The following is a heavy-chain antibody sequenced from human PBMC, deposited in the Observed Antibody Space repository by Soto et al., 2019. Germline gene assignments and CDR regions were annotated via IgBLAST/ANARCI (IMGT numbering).Heavy chain of an antibody. CDR1: GYTFTSYD. V-gene: IGHV1-8*01. Sequence: ASVKVSCKASGYTFTSYDINWVRQATGQGLEWMGWMNPNSGNTGYAQKFQGRVTMTRNTSISTACMELSSLRSEDTAVYYCAREGDFWSGPTPKNYYYYYMDVWGKGTTVTVSS. D-gene: IGHD3-3*01. CDR2: MNPNSGNT. J-gene: IGHJ6*03. CDR3: AREGDFWSGPTPKNYYYYYMDV.